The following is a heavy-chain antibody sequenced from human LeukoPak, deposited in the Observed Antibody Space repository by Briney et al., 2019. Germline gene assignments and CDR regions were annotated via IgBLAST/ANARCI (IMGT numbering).Heavy chain of an antibody. D-gene: IGHD6-19*01. CDR2: ISPSSGGT. V-gene: IGHV1-2*02. CDR1: GYSFIDYF. CDR3: ARVHSSGCIDY. J-gene: IGHJ4*02. Sequence: ASVKVSCKASGYSFIDYFMHWVRQAPGQGLEWIGWISPSSGGTDYAQRFQGRVTMTTDTSISTAYMELRRLRSDDTAVYYCARVHSSGCIDYWGQGALVTVSS.